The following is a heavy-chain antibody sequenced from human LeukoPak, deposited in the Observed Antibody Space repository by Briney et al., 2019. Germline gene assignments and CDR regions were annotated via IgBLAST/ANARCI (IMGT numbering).Heavy chain of an antibody. V-gene: IGHV4-59*01. CDR3: ARVVRRDGYMFDY. Sequence: KPSETLSLTCTVSGGSISSYYWSWIRQPPGKGLEWIGYIYYSGSTNYNPSLKSRVTISVDTSKNQFSLKLSSVTAADTAVYYCARVVRRDGYMFDYWGQGTLVTVSS. D-gene: IGHD5-24*01. CDR1: GGSISSYY. CDR2: IYYSGST. J-gene: IGHJ4*02.